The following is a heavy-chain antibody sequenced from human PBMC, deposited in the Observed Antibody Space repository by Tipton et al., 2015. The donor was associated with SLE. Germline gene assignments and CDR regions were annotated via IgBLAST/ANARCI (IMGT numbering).Heavy chain of an antibody. CDR3: ARVIAAPPYGIDV. V-gene: IGHV3-30*04. CDR2: ISYDGSNK. Sequence: SLRLSCAASGFTFSSYAMHWVRQAPGKGLVWVAVISYDGSNKYYADSVKGRITISRDNSKNTLYLQMNSLRAEDTAVYYCARVIAAPPYGIDVWGQGTTVAVSS. D-gene: IGHD6-13*01. CDR1: GFTFSSYA. J-gene: IGHJ6*02.